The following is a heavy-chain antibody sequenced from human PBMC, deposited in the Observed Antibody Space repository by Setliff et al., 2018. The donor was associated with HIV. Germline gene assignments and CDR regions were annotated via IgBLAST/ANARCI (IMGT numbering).Heavy chain of an antibody. Sequence: PSETLSLTCTVSGGSISSDSYYWGWIRQPPGKGLESIGTFFYNGATYYSPSLKGRVIISVDTSKNQFSLRLTSVTAADTAVYYCARHFRYPGIAVAGIDYWGQGTLVTVSS. J-gene: IGHJ4*01. CDR2: FFYNGAT. CDR1: GGSISSDSYY. D-gene: IGHD6-19*01. V-gene: IGHV4-39*01. CDR3: ARHFRYPGIAVAGIDY.